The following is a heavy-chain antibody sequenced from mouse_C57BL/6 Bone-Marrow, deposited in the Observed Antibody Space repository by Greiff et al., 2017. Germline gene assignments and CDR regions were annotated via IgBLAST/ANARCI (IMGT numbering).Heavy chain of an antibody. D-gene: IGHD2-1*01. CDR3: ARGGNLDY. Sequence: QVQLQQPGAELVRPGTSVKLSCTASGYTFTSYWMHWVQQRPGQGLEWIGGIDPFDSYTNYPQKFKGRDTVTVDTSSGTAYMQLSSLTSEDSAVYDCARGGNLDYWGRGTTLTVS. CDR1: GYTFTSYW. J-gene: IGHJ2*01. CDR2: IDPFDSYT. V-gene: IGHV1-59*01.